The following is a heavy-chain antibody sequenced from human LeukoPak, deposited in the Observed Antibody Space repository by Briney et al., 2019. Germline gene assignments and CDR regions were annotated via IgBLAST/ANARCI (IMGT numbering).Heavy chain of an antibody. CDR2: IYYSGST. Sequence: PSETLSLTCTVSGGSISSYYRSWIRQPPGKGLEWIGYIYYSGSTNYNPSLKSRVTISVDTSKNQFSLKLSSVTAADTAVYYCARRSSGWWSFDYWGQGTLVTVSS. CDR3: ARRSSGWWSFDY. D-gene: IGHD6-19*01. V-gene: IGHV4-59*01. CDR1: GGSISSYY. J-gene: IGHJ4*02.